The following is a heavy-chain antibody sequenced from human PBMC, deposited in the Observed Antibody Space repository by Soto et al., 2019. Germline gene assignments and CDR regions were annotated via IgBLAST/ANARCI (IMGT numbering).Heavy chain of an antibody. Sequence: GGSLRLSCAASGFSFVNYAMNWVRQAPGKGLEWVSGLSGSGTSTYYADSVKGRFTISRDNAKDSLYLQMNSLRGEDTAVYYCARYFRGSGRYFFDYWGQGTLVTVSS. CDR3: ARYFRGSGRYFFDY. D-gene: IGHD6-19*01. J-gene: IGHJ4*02. CDR1: GFSFVNYA. V-gene: IGHV3-23*01. CDR2: LSGSGTST.